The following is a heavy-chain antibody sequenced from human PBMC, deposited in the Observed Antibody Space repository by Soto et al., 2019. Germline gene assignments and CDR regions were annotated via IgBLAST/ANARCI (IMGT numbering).Heavy chain of an antibody. D-gene: IGHD1-26*01. CDR1: GVTFSSYG. Sequence: GGSLRLSCAASGVTFSSYGMHWVRQAPGKGLEWVAVIWYDGSNKYYADSVKGRFTISRDNSKNTLYLQMNSLRAEDTAVYYCASSMGATTDYYYDMDVWGQGTTVTVSS. CDR2: IWYDGSNK. CDR3: ASSMGATTDYYYDMDV. J-gene: IGHJ6*02. V-gene: IGHV3-33*01.